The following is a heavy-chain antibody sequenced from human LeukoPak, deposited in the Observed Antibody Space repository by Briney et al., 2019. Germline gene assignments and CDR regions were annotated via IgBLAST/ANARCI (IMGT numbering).Heavy chain of an antibody. CDR3: ARDLDYSSSGNWFDP. Sequence: GGSLRLSWAASGFTFSSYGMHWVRQAPGKGLEWVAFIRYDGSNKYYADSVKGRFTISRDNSKNTLYLQMNSLRAEDTAVYYCARDLDYSSSGNWFDPRGQGTLVTVSS. CDR2: IRYDGSNK. CDR1: GFTFSSYG. D-gene: IGHD6-13*01. J-gene: IGHJ5*02. V-gene: IGHV3-30*02.